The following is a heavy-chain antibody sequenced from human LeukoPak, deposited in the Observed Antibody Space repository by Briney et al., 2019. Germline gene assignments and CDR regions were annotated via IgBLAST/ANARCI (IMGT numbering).Heavy chain of an antibody. D-gene: IGHD6-6*01. CDR2: TYYRSKWGY. V-gene: IGHV6-1*01. Sequence: PSQTLSLTRAISGDSVSSNSPSWNWIRQSPSRGLEWLGRTYYRSKWGYDYAESVKSRITINPDTSKNQFSLQLNSVTPEDTGVYYCARDPNSSSEWGPFDPWGQGTLVTVSS. J-gene: IGHJ5*02. CDR3: ARDPNSSSEWGPFDP. CDR1: GDSVSSNSPS.